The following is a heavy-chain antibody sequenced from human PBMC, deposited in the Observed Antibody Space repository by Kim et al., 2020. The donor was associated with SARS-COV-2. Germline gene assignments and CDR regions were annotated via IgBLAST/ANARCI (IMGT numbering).Heavy chain of an antibody. D-gene: IGHD3-22*01. J-gene: IGHJ3*02. V-gene: IGHV3-11*06. Sequence: RFTISRDNAKNSLYLQMNSLRAEDTAVYYCAGDEGGYYYDSSGYQTAFDIWGQGTMVTVSS. CDR3: AGDEGGYYYDSSGYQTAFDI.